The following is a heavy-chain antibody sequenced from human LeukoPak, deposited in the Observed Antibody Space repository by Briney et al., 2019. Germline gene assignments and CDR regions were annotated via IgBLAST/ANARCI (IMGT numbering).Heavy chain of an antibody. CDR1: GGSISNYC. V-gene: IGHV4-59*01. Sequence: SETLSLTCTVSGGSISNYCWSWIRQPPGKGLEWIGYIYYSGSTNCNPSLKSRVTISVDTSKNQFSLKLSSVTAADTAVYYCARDYSYYGSGYYYGMDVWGQGTTVTVSS. D-gene: IGHD3-10*01. J-gene: IGHJ6*02. CDR2: IYYSGST. CDR3: ARDYSYYGSGYYYGMDV.